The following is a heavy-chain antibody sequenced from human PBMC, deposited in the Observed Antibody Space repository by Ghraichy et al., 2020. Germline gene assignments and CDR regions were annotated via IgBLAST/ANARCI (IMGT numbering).Heavy chain of an antibody. CDR1: GFTFSDYT. CDR3: DTKIAGANYSNYHGLDV. CDR2: ISGSGGST. Sequence: GGSLRLSCTASGFTFSDYTMSWVRQAPGKGLEWVSGISGSGGSTYAAYSVKGRFTISRDTSKNTLLVQMNSRRVEDTAIYYCDTKIAGANYSNYHGLDVWGQGTTVTVSS. V-gene: IGHV3-23*01. J-gene: IGHJ6*02. D-gene: IGHD6-25*01.